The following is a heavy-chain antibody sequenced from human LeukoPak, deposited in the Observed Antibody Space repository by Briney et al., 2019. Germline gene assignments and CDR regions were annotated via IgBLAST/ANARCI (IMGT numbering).Heavy chain of an antibody. CDR3: ARAGGSGSYYNVLYYYYYMDV. CDR1: GGSISSYY. J-gene: IGHJ6*03. D-gene: IGHD3-10*01. Sequence: PSETLSLTCTVSGGSISSYYWSWIRQPPGKGLEWIGYIYYSGSTNYNPSLKSRVTISVDTSKNQFSLKLSSVTAADTAVYYCARAGGSGSYYNVLYYYYYMDVWGKGTTVTVSS. V-gene: IGHV4-59*01. CDR2: IYYSGST.